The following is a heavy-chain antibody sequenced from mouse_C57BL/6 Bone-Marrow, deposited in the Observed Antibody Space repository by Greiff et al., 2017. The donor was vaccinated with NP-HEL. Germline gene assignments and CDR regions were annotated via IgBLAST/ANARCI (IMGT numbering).Heavy chain of an antibody. V-gene: IGHV5-4*01. Sequence: EVNVVESGGGLVKPGGSLKLSCAASGFTFSSYAMSWVRQTPEKRLEWVATISDGGSYTYYPDNVKGRFTISRDNAKNNLYLQMSHLKSEDTAMYYCARDSHYYGSEGFDYWGQGTTLTVSS. CDR1: GFTFSSYA. CDR3: ARDSHYYGSEGFDY. J-gene: IGHJ2*01. CDR2: ISDGGSYT. D-gene: IGHD1-1*01.